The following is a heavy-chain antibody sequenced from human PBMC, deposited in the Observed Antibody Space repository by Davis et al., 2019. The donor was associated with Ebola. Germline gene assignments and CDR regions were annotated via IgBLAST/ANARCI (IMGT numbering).Heavy chain of an antibody. Sequence: PSETLSLTCTVSGGSISSSSYYWGWIRQPPGKGLEWIGSIYYSGSTYYNPSLKSRVTISVDTSKNQFSLKLSSVTAADTAVYYCARVGGWREYYYYYMDVWGKGTTVTVSS. D-gene: IGHD6-19*01. CDR3: ARVGGWREYYYYYMDV. J-gene: IGHJ6*03. CDR2: IYYSGST. CDR1: GGSISSSSYY. V-gene: IGHV4-39*07.